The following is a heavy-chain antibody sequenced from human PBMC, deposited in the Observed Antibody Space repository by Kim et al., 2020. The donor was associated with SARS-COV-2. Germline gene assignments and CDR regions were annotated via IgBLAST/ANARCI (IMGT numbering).Heavy chain of an antibody. CDR3: ARNRRHFSAYDQQFYGMDV. CDR2: IYHTGST. Sequence: SQTLSLTCTISGASSSTYYWTWIRKSPGKGLEWIGHIYHTGSTTYNSSLKSRVTMSVDTSKNQFSLKLSSVTAADTAVYYCARNRRHFSAYDQQFYGMDV. CDR1: GASSSTYY. D-gene: IGHD5-12*01. V-gene: IGHV4-59*01. J-gene: IGHJ6*01.